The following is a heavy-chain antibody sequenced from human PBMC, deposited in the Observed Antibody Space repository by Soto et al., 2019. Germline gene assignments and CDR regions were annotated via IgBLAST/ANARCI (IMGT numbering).Heavy chain of an antibody. J-gene: IGHJ5*02. CDR1: GGSISSGGYY. V-gene: IGHV4-31*03. D-gene: IGHD5-18*01. Sequence: SETLSLTCTVSGGSISSGGYYWSWIRQHPGKGLEWIGYIYYSGSTYYNPSLKSRVTISVDTSKNQFSLKLSSVTAADTAVYYCARGYSYGTNWFDPWGQGTLVTV. CDR3: ARGYSYGTNWFDP. CDR2: IYYSGST.